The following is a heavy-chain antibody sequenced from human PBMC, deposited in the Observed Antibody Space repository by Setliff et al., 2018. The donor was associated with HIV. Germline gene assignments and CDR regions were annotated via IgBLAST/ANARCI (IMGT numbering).Heavy chain of an antibody. CDR2: IYFSGST. J-gene: IGHJ3*02. V-gene: IGHV4-39*07. D-gene: IGHD3-16*02. CDR3: ARASDYVWGSYRSDAFDI. CDR1: GGSISSSSYY. Sequence: SETLSLTCTVSGGSISSSSYYWGWIRQPPGKGLEWIGSIYFSGSTYYNPSLQSRVTISVNKSKNQFSLRLTSVTAADTAVYYCARASDYVWGSYRSDAFDIWGQGTMVTVSS.